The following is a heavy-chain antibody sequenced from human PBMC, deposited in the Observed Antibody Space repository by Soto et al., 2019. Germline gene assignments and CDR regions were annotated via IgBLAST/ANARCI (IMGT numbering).Heavy chain of an antibody. V-gene: IGHV1-46*02. CDR1: GYTFENYY. Sequence: QVHLVQSGAEVKKPGASVKVSCKASGYTFENYYMHWVRQAPGQGLEWLGIIDPTGGRTTYAQTFQDRVTMTRDTSTSTVYMELSSLRSNDTALYYCARELQFLHHETGMDVWGQGTTVTVSS. CDR3: ARELQFLHHETGMDV. CDR2: IDPTGGRT. D-gene: IGHD6-19*01. J-gene: IGHJ6*02.